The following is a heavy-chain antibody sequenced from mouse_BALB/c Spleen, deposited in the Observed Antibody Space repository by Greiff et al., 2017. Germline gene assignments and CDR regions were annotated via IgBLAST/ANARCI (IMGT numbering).Heavy chain of an antibody. CDR1: GFTFSSYG. V-gene: IGHV5-6-3*01. D-gene: IGHD2-2*01. Sequence: EVQLVESGGGLVQPGGSLKLSCAASGFTFSSYGMSWVRQTPDKRLELVATINSNGGSTYYPDSVKGRFTISRDNAKNTLYLQMSSLKSEDTAMYYCARERWLRRSHWYFDVWGAGTTVTVSS. CDR2: INSNGGST. J-gene: IGHJ1*01. CDR3: ARERWLRRSHWYFDV.